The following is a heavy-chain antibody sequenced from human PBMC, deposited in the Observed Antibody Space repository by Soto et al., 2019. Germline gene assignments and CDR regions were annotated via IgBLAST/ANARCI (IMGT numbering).Heavy chain of an antibody. Sequence: QVQLVQPGAEVKKPGASVKVSCKASGYTFTGYYMHWVRQAPGQGLEWMGWINPNSGGTNYAQKFQGWVTMTRDTSISTAYMELSRLRSDDTAVYYCARDPSSSPWGDNWFDPWGQGTLVTVSS. J-gene: IGHJ5*02. CDR1: GYTFTGYY. CDR3: ARDPSSSPWGDNWFDP. D-gene: IGHD6-6*01. V-gene: IGHV1-2*04. CDR2: INPNSGGT.